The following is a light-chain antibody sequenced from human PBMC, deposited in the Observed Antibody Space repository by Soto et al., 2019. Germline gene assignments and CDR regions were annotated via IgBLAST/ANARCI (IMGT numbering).Light chain of an antibody. V-gene: IGKV1-39*01. Sequence: DIQMTQSPSSLSASVGDRVTITCRASQSISNYLNWYQQKPGKAPELLIYAISNLQSGVPSRFSGSGSGTDFTLTISSLQPEDFATYYCQQSYRTLMYTFGQGTKLEIK. CDR2: AIS. CDR1: QSISNY. J-gene: IGKJ2*01. CDR3: QQSYRTLMYT.